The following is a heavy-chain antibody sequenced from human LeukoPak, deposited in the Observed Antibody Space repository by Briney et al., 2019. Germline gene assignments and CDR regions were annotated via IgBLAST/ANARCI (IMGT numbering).Heavy chain of an antibody. D-gene: IGHD3-9*01. V-gene: IGHV3-48*03. CDR1: EFTFSSYE. Sequence: GGSLRLCCAASEFTFSSYEMNWIRQAPGKGLEWVSYISSSGSTIYYADSVKGRFTISRDNAKNSLYLQMNNLRVEDTAVYYCARAPTKFRRDWFDPWGQGTLVTVSS. J-gene: IGHJ5*02. CDR2: ISSSGSTI. CDR3: ARAPTKFRRDWFDP.